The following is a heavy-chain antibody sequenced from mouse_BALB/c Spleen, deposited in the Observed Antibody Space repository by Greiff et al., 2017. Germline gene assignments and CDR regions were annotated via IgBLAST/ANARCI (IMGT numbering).Heavy chain of an antibody. CDR2: ISDGGSYT. D-gene: IGHD1-1*02. V-gene: IGHV5-4*02. J-gene: IGHJ3*01. Sequence: EVKLVESGGGLVKPGGSLKLSCAASGFTFSDYYMYWVRQTPEKRLEWVATISDGGSYTYYPDSVKGRFTISRDNAKNNLYLQMSSLKSEDTAMYYCARADAMDYWGQGTLVTVSA. CDR1: GFTFSDYY. CDR3: ARADAMDY.